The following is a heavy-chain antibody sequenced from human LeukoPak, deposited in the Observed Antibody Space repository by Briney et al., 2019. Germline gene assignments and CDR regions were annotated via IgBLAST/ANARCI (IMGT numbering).Heavy chain of an antibody. CDR3: ARELPNNWGFYGMDV. D-gene: IGHD7-27*01. V-gene: IGHV3-33*01. CDR2: IWYDGSNK. CDR1: GFTFSSYG. Sequence: GGSLRLSYAASGFTFSSYGMHWVRQAPGKGLEWVAVIWYDGSNKYYADSVKGRFTISRDNSKNTLYLQMNSLRAEDTAVYYCARELPNNWGFYGMDVWGQGTTVTVSS. J-gene: IGHJ6*02.